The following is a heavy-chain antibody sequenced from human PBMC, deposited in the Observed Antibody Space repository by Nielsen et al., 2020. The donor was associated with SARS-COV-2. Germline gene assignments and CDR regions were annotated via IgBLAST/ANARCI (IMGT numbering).Heavy chain of an antibody. CDR2: INPSGCST. V-gene: IGHV1-46*01. Sequence: SVHVSCMASVYTFPSYYMHWLRQAPRQGLEWMGIINPSGCSTSYAQKFQGRVTMTRDTSTSTVYMELSSLRSEDTAVYYCARDGDTAMGYYFDYWGQGTLVTVSS. CDR1: VYTFPSYY. J-gene: IGHJ4*02. CDR3: ARDGDTAMGYYFDY. D-gene: IGHD5-18*01.